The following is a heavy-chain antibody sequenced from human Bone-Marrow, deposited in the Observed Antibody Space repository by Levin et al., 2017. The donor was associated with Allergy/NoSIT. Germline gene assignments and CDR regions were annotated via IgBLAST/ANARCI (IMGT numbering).Heavy chain of an antibody. D-gene: IGHD6-13*01. CDR1: GGSISSYY. CDR2: IYYSGST. Sequence: NPSETLSLTCTVSGGSISSYYWSWIRQPPGKGLEWIGYIYYSGSTNYNPSLKSRVTISVDTSKNQFSLKLSSVTAADTAVYYCARRYSSSWYFDYWGQGTLVTVSS. CDR3: ARRYSSSWYFDY. J-gene: IGHJ4*02. V-gene: IGHV4-59*08.